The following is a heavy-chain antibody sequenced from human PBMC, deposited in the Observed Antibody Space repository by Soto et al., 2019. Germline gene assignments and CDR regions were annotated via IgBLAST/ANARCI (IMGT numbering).Heavy chain of an antibody. V-gene: IGHV3-30-3*01. Sequence: GGSLRLSCAASGFTFSSYAMHWVRQAPGKGREWVAVISYDGSNKYYADSVKGRFTISRDNSKNTLYLQMNSLRAEDTAVYYCARGDYYASSGSNYYGMDVWGQGTTVTVSS. J-gene: IGHJ6*02. CDR3: ARGDYYASSGSNYYGMDV. CDR1: GFTFSSYA. D-gene: IGHD3-22*01. CDR2: ISYDGSNK.